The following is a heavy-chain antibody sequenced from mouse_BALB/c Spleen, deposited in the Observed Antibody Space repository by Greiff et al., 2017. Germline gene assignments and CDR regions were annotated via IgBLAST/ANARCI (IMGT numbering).Heavy chain of an antibody. CDR3: SPFRYGGYFDV. CDR2: FHPYNDDT. CDR1: GYTFTTYP. V-gene: IGHV1-47*01. J-gene: IGHJ1*01. Sequence: VQLQQSGAELVKPGASVKMSCKAFGYTFTTYPIEWMKQNHGKSLEWIGNFHPYNDDTKYNEKFKGKATLTADKSSSTAYMELRSLTSEDSAVYYSSPFRYGGYFDVWGAGTTVTVSS. D-gene: IGHD2-14*01.